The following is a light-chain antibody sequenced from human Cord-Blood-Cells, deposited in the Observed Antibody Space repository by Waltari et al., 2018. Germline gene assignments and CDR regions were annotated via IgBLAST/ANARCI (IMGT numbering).Light chain of an antibody. CDR2: DVS. V-gene: IGLV2-11*01. Sequence: QSALTQPRSVSGSPGQSVTISCTGTSSAVGGYNYVSWYQQHPGKAPKLMIYDVSKRPSGVPDRLSGSKSGNTASLTISGLQAEDEADYYCCSYAGSYRVFGTGTKVTVL. CDR3: CSYAGSYRV. J-gene: IGLJ1*01. CDR1: SSAVGGYNY.